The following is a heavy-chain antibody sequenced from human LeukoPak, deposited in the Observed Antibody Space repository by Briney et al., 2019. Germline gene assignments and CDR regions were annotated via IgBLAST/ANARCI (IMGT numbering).Heavy chain of an antibody. V-gene: IGHV4-39*01. CDR1: GGSISSSSYY. J-gene: IGHJ4*02. D-gene: IGHD6-19*01. CDR2: IYYSGST. CDR3: ARHFSQWLVRSIDY. Sequence: QASETLSLTCTVSGGSISSSSYYWGWIRQPPGKGLEWIGSIYYSGSTYYNPSLKSRVTISVDTSKNQFSLKLSSVTAADTAVYYCARHFSQWLVRSIDYWGQGTLVTVSS.